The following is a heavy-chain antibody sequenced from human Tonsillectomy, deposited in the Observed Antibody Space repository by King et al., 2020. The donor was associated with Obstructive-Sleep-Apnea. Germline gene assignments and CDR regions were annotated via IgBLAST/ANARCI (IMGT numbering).Heavy chain of an antibody. CDR1: GYIFTAYW. Sequence: VQLVQSGAEVKKPGESLQIACKSSGYIFTAYWIAWVRQMPGTGLELMGMIYPGDSDPRYSPHFQGQRVTISADKSISPAYLQWRSLKASDTATYYCARQDQPGLVTDYTYGMDVWGQGTTVTVSS. J-gene: IGHJ6*02. D-gene: IGHD4-11*01. CDR2: IYPGDSDP. V-gene: IGHV5-51*01. CDR3: ARQDQPGLVTDYTYGMDV.